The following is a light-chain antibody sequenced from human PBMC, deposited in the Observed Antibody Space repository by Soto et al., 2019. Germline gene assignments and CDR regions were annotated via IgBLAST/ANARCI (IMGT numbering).Light chain of an antibody. CDR1: SGHSNYA. V-gene: IGLV4-69*01. CDR2: LNSDGSH. J-gene: IGLJ2*01. Sequence: PVLTQSPSASASLGASVKLTCTLSSGHSNYAIAWHQQQSEKGPRYLMKLNSDGSHSKGDGIPDRFSGSSSGAERYLTISSLQSEDEADYYCQTWGSGIVVFGGGTKVTVL. CDR3: QTWGSGIVV.